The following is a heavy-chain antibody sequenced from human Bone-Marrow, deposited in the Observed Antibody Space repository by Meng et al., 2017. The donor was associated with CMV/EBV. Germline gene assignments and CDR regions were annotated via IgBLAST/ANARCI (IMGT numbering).Heavy chain of an antibody. CDR3: ASENWNYWYFDL. CDR2: IRSKANSYAT. Sequence: GESLKISFAAPGFTFSGSAMHWVRQASGKGLEWVGRIRSKANSYATAYAASVKGRFTISRDDSKNTAYLQMNSLKTEDTAVYYCASENWNYWYFDLWGRGTLVTVSS. D-gene: IGHD1-1*01. J-gene: IGHJ2*01. V-gene: IGHV3-73*01. CDR1: GFTFSGSA.